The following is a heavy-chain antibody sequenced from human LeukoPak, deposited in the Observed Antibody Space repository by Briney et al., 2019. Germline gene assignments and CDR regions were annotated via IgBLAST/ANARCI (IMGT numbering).Heavy chain of an antibody. CDR2: ISSCGSTI. D-gene: IGHD5-18*01. J-gene: IGHJ5*02. CDR1: GFTLSSYE. CDR3: ARDPGYTYGYNWFDA. Sequence: PGGPLRLSCAASGFTLSSYEMNRVPQAPAKGLEWVPYISSCGSTIYYADSVKGRFTISRDNSKNTLYLQMNSLRAEDTAVYYCARDPGYTYGYNWFDAWGQGTLVTVSS. V-gene: IGHV3-48*03.